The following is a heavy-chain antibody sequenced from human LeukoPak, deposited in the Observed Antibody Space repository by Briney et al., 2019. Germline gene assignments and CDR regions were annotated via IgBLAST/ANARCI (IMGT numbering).Heavy chain of an antibody. J-gene: IGHJ4*02. D-gene: IGHD5-12*01. CDR1: GFTFDDYA. Sequence: GRSLRLSCAASGFTFDDYAMHWVRQAPGKGLEWVSGISWNSGSIGYADSVKGRFTISRDNAKNSLYLQMNSLQAEDTAFYYCAKDIRSSGYIRYVFDYWGEGTLVTVSS. V-gene: IGHV3-9*01. CDR2: ISWNSGSI. CDR3: AKDIRSSGYIRYVFDY.